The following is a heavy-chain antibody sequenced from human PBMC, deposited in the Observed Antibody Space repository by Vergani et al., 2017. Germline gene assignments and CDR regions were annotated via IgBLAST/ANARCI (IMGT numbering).Heavy chain of an antibody. CDR3: ARDPEQWLRGLYYFDY. Sequence: EVQLVESGGGLVQPGRSLRLSCAASGFTFSSYSMNWVRQAPGKGLEWVSYISSSSSTIYYADSVKGRFTISRDNAKNSLYLQMNSLRAEDTAVYYCARDPEQWLRGLYYFDYWGQGTLVTVSS. J-gene: IGHJ4*02. V-gene: IGHV3-48*01. CDR2: ISSSSSTI. CDR1: GFTFSSYS. D-gene: IGHD6-19*01.